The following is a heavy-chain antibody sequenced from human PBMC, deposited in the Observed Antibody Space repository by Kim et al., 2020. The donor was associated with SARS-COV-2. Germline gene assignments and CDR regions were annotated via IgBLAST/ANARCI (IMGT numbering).Heavy chain of an antibody. Sequence: GGSLRLSCAASGFTFSTYDMNWVHQAPGKGLEWVSSISGSSSHIYYADSVKGRFTVSRDNAKTSLYLQMNSLRAEETAVYYCASRSPPARYNGMDVWGQGTTVTVSS. V-gene: IGHV3-21*01. J-gene: IGHJ6*02. CDR3: ASRSPPARYNGMDV. CDR1: GFTFSTYD. D-gene: IGHD3-16*02. CDR2: ISGSSSHI.